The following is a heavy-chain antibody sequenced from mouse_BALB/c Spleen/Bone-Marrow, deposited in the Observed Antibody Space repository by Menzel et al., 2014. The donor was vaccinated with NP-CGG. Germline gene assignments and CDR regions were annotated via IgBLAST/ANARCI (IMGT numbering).Heavy chain of an antibody. D-gene: IGHD2-1*01. CDR2: IYPGSCST. CDR1: GYTFTDYV. J-gene: IGHJ4*01. Sequence: QVTLKESGPELVKPGASVKMSCKASGYTFTDYVITWVKQRTGQGLEWIGEIYPGSCSTYYNEKFKGKATLTADKSSNTAYMQLGSLKSEDSAVYFCARLDGNYRYAMDYWGQGTSVTVSS. V-gene: IGHV1-77*01. CDR3: ARLDGNYRYAMDY.